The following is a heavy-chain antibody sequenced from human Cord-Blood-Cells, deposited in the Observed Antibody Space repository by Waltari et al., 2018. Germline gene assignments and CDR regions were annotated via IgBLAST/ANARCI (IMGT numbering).Heavy chain of an antibody. J-gene: IGHJ4*02. CDR2: TYYRSKWYN. V-gene: IGHV6-1*01. Sequence: QVQLQQSGPGLVKPSQTLSLTCALSGDSVSSNSAPWNWIRPSPSRGLEWLGRTYYRSKWYNDYAVSVKSRITINPDTSKNQFSLQLNSVTPEDTAVYYCARGMLTGGPSPLDYWGQGTLVTVSS. CDR1: GDSVSSNSAP. D-gene: IGHD7-27*01. CDR3: ARGMLTGGPSPLDY.